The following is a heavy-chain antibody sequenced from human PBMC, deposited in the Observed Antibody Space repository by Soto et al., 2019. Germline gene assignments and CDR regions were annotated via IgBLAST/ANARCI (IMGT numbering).Heavy chain of an antibody. CDR1: NDSISSSTSY. CDR2: IYYSGST. CDR3: ARALVVAASYAFDI. Sequence: QLQLQESGPGLVKPSETLSLTCTVSNDSISSSTSYWGWIRQPPGKGLDWIGIIYYSGSTYYSPSLKSRVSLSADTSKNQFSLMLSSVTAADTAVYYCARALVVAASYAFDIWGPGTMVTVSS. D-gene: IGHD2-15*01. V-gene: IGHV4-39*02. J-gene: IGHJ3*02.